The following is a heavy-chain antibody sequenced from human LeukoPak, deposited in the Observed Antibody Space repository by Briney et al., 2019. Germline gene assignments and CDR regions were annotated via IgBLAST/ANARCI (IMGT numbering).Heavy chain of an antibody. CDR3: ATDQRYAFDY. J-gene: IGHJ4*02. D-gene: IGHD3-9*01. Sequence: GGSLRLSCATSGFSFTDYPMNWVRQAPGKGLEWFSNIRTTAEGAKYAYYADSVKGRVTISRDDGKNTLYLHMNSLRDDDTAVYYCATDQRYAFDYWGQGILVTVSS. V-gene: IGHV3-48*02. CDR1: GFSFTDYP. CDR2: IRTTAEGAKYA.